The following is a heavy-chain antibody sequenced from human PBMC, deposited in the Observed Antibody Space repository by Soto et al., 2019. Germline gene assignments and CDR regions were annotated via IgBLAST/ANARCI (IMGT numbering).Heavy chain of an antibody. D-gene: IGHD2-21*02. V-gene: IGHV1-69*06. CDR3: ATYCGGDCYSGHRVLDACDI. Sequence: QVQLVQSGAEVKKPGSSVKVSCKASGGTFSSYAISWVRQAPGQGLEWMGGIIPIFGTANYAQKFQGRVTITANKSTSTAYMELSSLRSEDTAVYYCATYCGGDCYSGHRVLDACDIWGQGRMVTVSS. CDR1: GGTFSSYA. CDR2: IIPIFGTA. J-gene: IGHJ3*02.